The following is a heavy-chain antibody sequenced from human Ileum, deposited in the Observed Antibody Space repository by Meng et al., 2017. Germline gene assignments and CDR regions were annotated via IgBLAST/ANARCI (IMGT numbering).Heavy chain of an antibody. D-gene: IGHD3-22*01. CDR1: GGTFYSYT. V-gene: IGHV1-69*02. Sequence: QVPLVQSGAEVKKPGSSVKVSCKASGGTFYSYTISWVRQAPGQGLEWMGRIIPVLGVAKHAQKFQGRVTIIADKSTSTSHMELSNLRSEDTGVYYCASESPNSSGAHEDWGQGTLVTVSS. CDR2: IIPVLGVA. J-gene: IGHJ4*02. CDR3: ASESPNSSGAHED.